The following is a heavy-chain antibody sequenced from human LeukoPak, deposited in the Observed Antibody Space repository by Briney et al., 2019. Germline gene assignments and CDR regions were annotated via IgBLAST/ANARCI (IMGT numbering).Heavy chain of an antibody. CDR3: ARGSPPRVYYDRSGYYSYYFDY. CDR2: TIPIFDTA. J-gene: IGHJ4*02. CDR1: GGTISSYA. V-gene: IGHV1-69*13. D-gene: IGHD3-22*01. Sequence: SVKVSCKASGGTISSYAISWVRQAPGQGYEWMGGTIPIFDTAHYAQKFQGRVTITADESTSIAYMELRSLRSEDTAVYYCARGSPPRVYYDRSGYYSYYFDYWGQGTLVTVSS.